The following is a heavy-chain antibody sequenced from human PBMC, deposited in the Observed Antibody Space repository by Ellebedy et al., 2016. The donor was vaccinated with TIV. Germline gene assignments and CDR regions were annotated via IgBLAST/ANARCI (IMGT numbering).Heavy chain of an antibody. D-gene: IGHD1-26*01. Sequence: PGGSLRLSCAASGFSLRTYWMHWVRQAPGKGLVWVSRINSDGSRSTYADSVKGRFTISRDNAKNTLYVQMNSLRAEDTAVYYCARDGIVGGPTEYYFDSWGQGTLVTVSS. CDR1: GFSLRTYW. CDR2: INSDGSRS. J-gene: IGHJ4*02. V-gene: IGHV3-74*01. CDR3: ARDGIVGGPTEYYFDS.